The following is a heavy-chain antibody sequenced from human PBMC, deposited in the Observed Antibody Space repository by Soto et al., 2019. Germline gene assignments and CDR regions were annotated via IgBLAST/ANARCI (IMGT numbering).Heavy chain of an antibody. CDR1: GGSISSYY. Sequence: QVQLQESGPGLVKPSETLSLTCTVSGGSISSYYWSWIRQPPGKGLEGIGYIYYSGSTNYNPSLMSRVTISVDTSKNQLSLKLSSVTAADTDVYYCARRYGYYFDYWGQGTLVTVSS. J-gene: IGHJ4*02. CDR2: IYYSGST. CDR3: ARRYGYYFDY. D-gene: IGHD4-17*01. V-gene: IGHV4-59*08.